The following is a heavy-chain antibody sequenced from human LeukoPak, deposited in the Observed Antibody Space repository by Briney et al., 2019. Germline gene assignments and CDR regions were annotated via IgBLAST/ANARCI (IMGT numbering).Heavy chain of an antibody. CDR2: IYYSGST. V-gene: IGHV4-61*01. J-gene: IGHJ5*02. D-gene: IGHD6-13*01. CDR1: GGSVSSGSYY. Sequence: SETLSLTCTVSGGSVSSGSYYWNWIRQPPGKGLEWIGYIYYSGSTNYNPSLKSRVTISVDTSKNQFSLKLSSVTAADTAVYYCARVLAAAGWFDPWGQGTLVTLSS. CDR3: ARVLAAAGWFDP.